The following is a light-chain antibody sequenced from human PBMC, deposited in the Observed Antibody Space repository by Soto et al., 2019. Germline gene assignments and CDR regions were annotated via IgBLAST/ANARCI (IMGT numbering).Light chain of an antibody. V-gene: IGLV2-14*01. CDR2: EVS. CDR1: SSDIGDYDY. CDR3: NSYASGNARV. Sequence: QSVLTQPASVSGSPGQSITISCTGTSSDIGDYDYVSWYQQHPGKAPKLLISEVSNRPSGVSNRFSGSKSGNMASLTISGLQAEDEADYYCNSYASGNARVFGTGTKLTVL. J-gene: IGLJ1*01.